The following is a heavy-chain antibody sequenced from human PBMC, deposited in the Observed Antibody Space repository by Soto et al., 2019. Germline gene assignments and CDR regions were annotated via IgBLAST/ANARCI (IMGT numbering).Heavy chain of an antibody. CDR3: ARDPIAVAALDY. CDR2: INHSGST. Sequence: PSETLSLTCAVYGGSFSGYYWGWIRQPPGKGLEWIGEINHSGSTNYNPSLKSRVTISVDTSKNQFSLKLSSVTAADTAVYYCARDPIAVAALDYWGQGTLVTVSS. D-gene: IGHD6-19*01. V-gene: IGHV4-34*01. CDR1: GGSFSGYY. J-gene: IGHJ4*02.